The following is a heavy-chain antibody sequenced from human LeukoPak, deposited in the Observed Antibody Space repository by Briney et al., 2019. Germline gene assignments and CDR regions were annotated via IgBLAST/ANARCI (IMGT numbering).Heavy chain of an antibody. CDR3: ARAHSSGWPHMFDP. Sequence: PETLSLTCTVSGGSISTYSWTWIRQPPGKGLEWIGNIYYSGSTNYNPSLKSRVTISIDTSKNQFSLKVSSVTAADTAVYYCARAHSSGWPHMFDPWGQGTLVTVSS. V-gene: IGHV4-59*01. D-gene: IGHD6-19*01. CDR1: GGSISTYS. J-gene: IGHJ5*02. CDR2: IYYSGST.